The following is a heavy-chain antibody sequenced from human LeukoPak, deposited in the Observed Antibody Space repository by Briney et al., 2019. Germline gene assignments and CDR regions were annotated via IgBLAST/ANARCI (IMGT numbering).Heavy chain of an antibody. D-gene: IGHD1-26*01. J-gene: IGHJ4*02. CDR3: ARENSGSYREFDY. V-gene: IGHV4-59*12. CDR1: GGSISSYY. CDR2: IYYSGST. Sequence: SETLSLTCTVSGGSISSYYWSWIRQPPGKGLEWIGYIYYSGSTNYNPSLKSRVSMSVDTSKNQFSLKLSSVTAADTAVFYCARENSGSYREFDYWGQGTLVTVSS.